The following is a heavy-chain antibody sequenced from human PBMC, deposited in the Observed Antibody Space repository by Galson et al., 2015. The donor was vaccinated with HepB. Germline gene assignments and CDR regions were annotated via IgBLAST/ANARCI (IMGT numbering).Heavy chain of an antibody. D-gene: IGHD6-13*01. V-gene: IGHV1-18*01. CDR1: GYTFTSYG. CDR2: ISTYNGNT. CDR3: ARQQLVQGYYYYMDV. Sequence: SVKVSCRASGYTFTSYGIGWVRQAPGQGLEWMGWISTYNGNTIYAHKIQGRVTMTRDTSTSTAYMELRSLRSDDTAVYYCARQQLVQGYYYYMDVWGKGTTVTVSS. J-gene: IGHJ6*03.